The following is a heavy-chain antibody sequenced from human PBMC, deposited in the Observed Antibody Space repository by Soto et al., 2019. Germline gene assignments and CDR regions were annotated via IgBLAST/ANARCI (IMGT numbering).Heavy chain of an antibody. CDR3: ARDPHSGYDWNY. J-gene: IGHJ4*02. V-gene: IGHV1-46*03. Sequence: QVQLVQSGAEVKKPGASVKVSCKASGYTFTSYYMHWVRQAPGQGLEWMGIINPSGGSTSYAQKFKGRVTMTRDTSTSTVYMELSSLRSEDTAVYYCARDPHSGYDWNYWGQGTLVTVSS. D-gene: IGHD5-12*01. CDR1: GYTFTSYY. CDR2: INPSGGST.